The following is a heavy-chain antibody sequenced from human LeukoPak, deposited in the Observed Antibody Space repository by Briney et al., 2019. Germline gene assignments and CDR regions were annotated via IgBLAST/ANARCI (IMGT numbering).Heavy chain of an antibody. CDR3: ASITMVRGKTD. Sequence: GGSLRLSCAASGFTFSSYEMKWVRQAPGKGLEWVSYISSSGSTIYYADSVKGRFTISRDNAKNSLYLQMNSLRAEDTAVYYCASITMVRGKTDWGQGTLVTVSS. V-gene: IGHV3-48*03. J-gene: IGHJ4*02. CDR1: GFTFSSYE. CDR2: ISSSGSTI. D-gene: IGHD3-10*01.